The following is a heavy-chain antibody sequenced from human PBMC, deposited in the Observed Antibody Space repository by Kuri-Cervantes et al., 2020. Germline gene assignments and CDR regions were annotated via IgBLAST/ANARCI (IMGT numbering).Heavy chain of an antibody. Sequence: GGSLRLSCAASGFTFSSYAMHWVRQAPGKGLEWVAHISHDGGNKYYADSVKGRFTISRDNSKNTLYLQMNSLRAEDTAVYYCARDRSSGYYYSLDYWGQGTLVTVSS. CDR2: ISHDGGNK. V-gene: IGHV3-30-3*01. CDR3: ARDRSSGYYYSLDY. CDR1: GFTFSSYA. D-gene: IGHD3-22*01. J-gene: IGHJ4*02.